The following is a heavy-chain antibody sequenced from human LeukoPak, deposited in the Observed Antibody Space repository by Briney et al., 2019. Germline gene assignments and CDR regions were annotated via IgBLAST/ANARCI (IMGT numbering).Heavy chain of an antibody. Sequence: GGSLRLSCAASGFTFSSYGMDGVRQAPGKGLEWVAVIWYDGSNKYYADSVKGRFTISRDNSKNTLYLQMNSLRAEDTAVYYCARDSGSSGWAHYFDYWGQGTLVTVSS. CDR3: ARDSGSSGWAHYFDY. V-gene: IGHV3-33*01. CDR1: GFTFSSYG. D-gene: IGHD6-19*01. J-gene: IGHJ4*02. CDR2: IWYDGSNK.